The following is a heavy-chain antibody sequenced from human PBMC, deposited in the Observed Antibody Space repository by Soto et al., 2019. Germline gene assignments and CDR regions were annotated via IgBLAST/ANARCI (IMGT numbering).Heavy chain of an antibody. D-gene: IGHD1-20*01. CDR3: ASMGKNYNWEYYFDY. V-gene: IGHV1-69*13. CDR2: IIPIFGTA. Sequence: SVKVSCKASGGTFSSYAISWVRQAPGQGLEWMGGIIPIFGTANYAQKFQGRVTITADESTSTAYMELSSLRSEDTAVYYCASMGKNYNWEYYFDYWGQGTLVTVSS. J-gene: IGHJ4*02. CDR1: GGTFSSYA.